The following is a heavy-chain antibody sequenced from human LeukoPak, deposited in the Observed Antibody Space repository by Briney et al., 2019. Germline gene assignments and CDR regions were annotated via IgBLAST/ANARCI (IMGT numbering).Heavy chain of an antibody. D-gene: IGHD5-18*01. CDR1: GFTLSSYS. CDR2: TSSDGSNQ. Sequence: GRSLRLSCAASGFTLSSYSIHWVRQAPGMGLNWVAVTSSDGSNQYYADSVKGRFIISRGNSKNTLYLQMNTLRPEDTAVYYCARATDTAMGPYFDCWGQGTLVTVSS. V-gene: IGHV3-30*01. CDR3: ARATDTAMGPYFDC. J-gene: IGHJ4*02.